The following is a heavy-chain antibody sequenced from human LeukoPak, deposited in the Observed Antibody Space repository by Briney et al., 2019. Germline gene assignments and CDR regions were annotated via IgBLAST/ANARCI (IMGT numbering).Heavy chain of an antibody. CDR3: ARDTPYTQIDY. Sequence: GASVKVSCKASGYTFFSYGISWVRQAPGQGLEWMGWISVYNGKINYAQKFQGRVTMTTDTSTSTAYMELRSLKSDDTAVYYCARDTPYTQIDYWGQGTLVTVSS. CDR2: ISVYNGKI. CDR1: GYTFFSYG. V-gene: IGHV1-18*01. J-gene: IGHJ4*02.